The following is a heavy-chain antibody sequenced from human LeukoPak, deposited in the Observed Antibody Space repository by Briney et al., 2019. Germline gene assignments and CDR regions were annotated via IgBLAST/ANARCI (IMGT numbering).Heavy chain of an antibody. Sequence: GGSLRLSCAASGYTFSGYWMHWVRQAPGKGLVWVSRINKDGSTITYTDSVEGRFTMSRDNAQNTLSLEMKSLRVEDTAVYYCVRGGTSGSGDYWGQGTLVTVSA. CDR3: VRGGTSGSGDY. V-gene: IGHV3-74*01. J-gene: IGHJ4*02. D-gene: IGHD3-10*01. CDR2: INKDGSTI. CDR1: GYTFSGYW.